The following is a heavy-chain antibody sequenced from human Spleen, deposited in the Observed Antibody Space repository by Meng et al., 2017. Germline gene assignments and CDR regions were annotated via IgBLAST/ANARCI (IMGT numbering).Heavy chain of an antibody. CDR2: IGYSGFT. CDR3: SRQEGDFDY. D-gene: IGHD3-16*01. CDR1: GDSISSSDSY. V-gene: IGHV4-39*01. J-gene: IGHJ4*02. Sequence: PQLQESGPGLVKPSVSLSLTCSVSGDSISSSDSYWGWIRQSPGKGLEWIGCIGYSGFTYYTPSLESRVSVSVDTSRSKFFLELTSVTDADTAVYYCSRQEGDFDYWGQGTLVTVSS.